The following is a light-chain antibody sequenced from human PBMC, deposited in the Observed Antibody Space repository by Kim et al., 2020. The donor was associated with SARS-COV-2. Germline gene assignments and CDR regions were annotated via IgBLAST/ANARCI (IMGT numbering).Light chain of an antibody. CDR1: SLRSYY. J-gene: IGLJ3*02. CDR3: NSRDSSGNHPV. CDR2: GKN. Sequence: AFGQTVRIPCQGDSLRSYYASWYQQKPGQAPVLVIYGKNNRPSGIPDRFSGSSSGNTASLTITGAQAEDEADYYCNSRDSSGNHPVFGGGTQLTVL. V-gene: IGLV3-19*01.